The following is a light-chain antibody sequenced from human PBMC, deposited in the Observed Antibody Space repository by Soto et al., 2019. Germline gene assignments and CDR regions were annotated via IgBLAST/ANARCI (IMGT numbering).Light chain of an antibody. CDR3: AAWDDSLSGPV. V-gene: IGLV1-44*01. J-gene: IGLJ2*01. CDR1: SSNIGNNP. Sequence: QAVVTQPPSASGTPGQRVTISCSGSSSNIGNNPVNWYQQLPGSAPKLLIYSNDQRPSGVPNRFSGSKSGTSASLAISGLQSEDEADYFCAAWDDSLSGPVFGGGTKLTVL. CDR2: SND.